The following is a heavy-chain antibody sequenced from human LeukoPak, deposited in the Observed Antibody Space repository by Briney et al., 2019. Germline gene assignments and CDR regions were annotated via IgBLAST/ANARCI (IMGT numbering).Heavy chain of an antibody. J-gene: IGHJ4*02. CDR2: ITSSTKTL. Sequence: GGSLRLSCAASGFTFSTSGLGWVRQAPGKGLEWLSYITSSTKTLYMDSVQGRFTISRDNAKNSLYLQMNSLRAEDTAVYYCARGFNWNYGRFDFWGQGTLVTVSS. CDR3: ARGFNWNYGRFDF. D-gene: IGHD1-7*01. CDR1: GFTFSTSG. V-gene: IGHV3-48*04.